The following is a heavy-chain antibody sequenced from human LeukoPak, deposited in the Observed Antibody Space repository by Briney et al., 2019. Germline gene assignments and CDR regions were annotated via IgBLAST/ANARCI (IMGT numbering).Heavy chain of an antibody. V-gene: IGHV3-30*18. CDR2: ISHDGSSQ. Sequence: GRSLRLSCAASGFPFSDYGMHWARLAPGKGLEWVAHISHDGSSQNYADSVQGRFTISRDNSKNTVDLQMNSLRAEDTAVYYCAKDGPLPYTSTSFGRHFLEYWGQGTLVTVSS. J-gene: IGHJ4*02. D-gene: IGHD6-13*01. CDR3: AKDGPLPYTSTSFGRHFLEY. CDR1: GFPFSDYG.